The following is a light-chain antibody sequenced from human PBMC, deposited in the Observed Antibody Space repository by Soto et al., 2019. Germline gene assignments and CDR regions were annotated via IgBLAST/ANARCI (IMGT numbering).Light chain of an antibody. J-gene: IGKJ2*01. Sequence: DIQMTQSPSSLSASVGDRVTITCRAHQDISNYLAWYQQKPGKVPELLIYAASTLRTGVQSRCSGSGSGTVFTITINNLQPEDVATYYCQKYNSAPNTFGRGTRLEIK. V-gene: IGKV1-27*01. CDR3: QKYNSAPNT. CDR2: AAS. CDR1: QDISNY.